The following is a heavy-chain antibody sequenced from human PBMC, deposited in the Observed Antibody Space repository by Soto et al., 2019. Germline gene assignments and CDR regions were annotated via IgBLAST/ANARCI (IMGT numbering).Heavy chain of an antibody. J-gene: IGHJ4*02. V-gene: IGHV3-33*01. Sequence: GGSLRLSCAASGFTFNSYGMHWVRQAPGKGLEWVAVIWYDGSNKYYADSVKGRFTISRDNSKNTLYLQMNSLRAEDTAVYYCARDPDGDYGYYFDYWGQGTLVTVSS. CDR1: GFTFNSYG. D-gene: IGHD4-17*01. CDR2: IWYDGSNK. CDR3: ARDPDGDYGYYFDY.